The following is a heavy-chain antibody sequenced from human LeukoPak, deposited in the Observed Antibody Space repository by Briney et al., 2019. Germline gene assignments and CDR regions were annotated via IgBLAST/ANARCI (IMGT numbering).Heavy chain of an antibody. CDR2: IKQDGSEK. Sequence: PGGSLRLSCAASGLTLSSYWMSWVRQAPGKGREWVAKIKQDGSEKYYVDSVKGRFTISRDNAKNSLYLQMNSLRAEDTAVYYCARKVPGTTTPRDWYYYYYMDVWGKGTTVTVSS. D-gene: IGHD1-7*01. CDR3: ARKVPGTTTPRDWYYYYYMDV. J-gene: IGHJ6*03. V-gene: IGHV3-7*01. CDR1: GLTLSSYW.